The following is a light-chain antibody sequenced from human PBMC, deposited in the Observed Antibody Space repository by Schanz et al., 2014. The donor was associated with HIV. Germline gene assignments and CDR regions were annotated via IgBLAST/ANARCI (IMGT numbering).Light chain of an antibody. Sequence: AIRMTQSPSSFSASTGDRVTITCRASQGISSYLAWYQQKSGKAPKLLIYAASTLQSGVPSRFSGSGSGTDFTLTISSLQPEDFATYYCQQLYSYPLFGPGTKVDIK. CDR2: AAS. CDR1: QGISSY. J-gene: IGKJ3*01. CDR3: QQLYSYPL. V-gene: IGKV1-8*01.